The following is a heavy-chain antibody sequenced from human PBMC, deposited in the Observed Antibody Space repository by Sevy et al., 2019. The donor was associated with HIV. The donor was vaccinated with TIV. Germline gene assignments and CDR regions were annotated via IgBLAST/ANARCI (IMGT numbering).Heavy chain of an antibody. CDR3: ARVGYYYDSSGYYDYFDY. Sequence: SETLSLTCTVSGGSISSYYWSWIRQPPGKGLEWIGYIYYSGSTNCNPSLKSRVTISVDTSKNQFSLKLSSVTAADTAVYHCARVGYYYDSSGYYDYFDYWGQGTLVTVSS. CDR2: IYYSGST. D-gene: IGHD3-22*01. J-gene: IGHJ4*02. V-gene: IGHV4-59*01. CDR1: GGSISSYY.